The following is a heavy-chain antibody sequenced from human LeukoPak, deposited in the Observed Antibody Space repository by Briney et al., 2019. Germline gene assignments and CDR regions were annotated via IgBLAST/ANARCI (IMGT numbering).Heavy chain of an antibody. CDR1: GYTFTSYG. Sequence: GASVKVSCKASGYTFTSYGISWVRQAPGQGLEWMGWISAYNGNTNYAQKLQGRVTMTTDTSTSTAYMELRSLRSDDTAVYYCARDRRIQLFPNQKYGMDVWGQGTTVTVSS. CDR2: ISAYNGNT. CDR3: ARDRRIQLFPNQKYGMDV. J-gene: IGHJ6*02. V-gene: IGHV1-18*01. D-gene: IGHD5-18*01.